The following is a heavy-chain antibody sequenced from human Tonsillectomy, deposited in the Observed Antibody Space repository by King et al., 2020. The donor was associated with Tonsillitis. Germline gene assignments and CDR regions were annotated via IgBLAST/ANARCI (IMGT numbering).Heavy chain of an antibody. CDR2: ISPYNGNT. CDR1: GYTFTNYG. V-gene: IGHV1-18*01. Sequence: QLVQSGAEVKKPGASVKVSCKTSGYTFTNYGITWVRQAPGQGLEWMGWISPYNGNTNHTQKLQGRITMTTDTSTSTAYMELRSLKSDDTAVYYCASNQGYCSGGNCYCDYWGQGTLVTVSS. CDR3: ASNQGYCSGGNCYCDY. J-gene: IGHJ4*02. D-gene: IGHD2-15*01.